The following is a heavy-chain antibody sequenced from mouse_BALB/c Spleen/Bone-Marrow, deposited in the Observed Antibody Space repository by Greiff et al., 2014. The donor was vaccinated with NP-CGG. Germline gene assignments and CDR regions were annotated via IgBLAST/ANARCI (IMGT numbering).Heavy chain of an antibody. V-gene: IGHV3-2*02. D-gene: IGHD1-1*01. CDR3: AIGSSPYYYGMDY. J-gene: IGHJ4*01. CDR2: IRYSGST. Sequence: EVQLVESGPGLVKPSQSLSLTCTVTDYSITSDYAWNWIRQFPGNKLEWMGYIRYSGSTSYNPSLKSRISITRDTSKNQFFLQLNSVTTEDTATHYCAIGSSPYYYGMDYWGQGTSVTVSS. CDR1: DYSITSDYA.